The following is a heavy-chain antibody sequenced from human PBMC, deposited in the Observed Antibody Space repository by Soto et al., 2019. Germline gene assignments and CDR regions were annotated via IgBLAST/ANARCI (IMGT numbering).Heavy chain of an antibody. J-gene: IGHJ3*02. V-gene: IGHV4-31*03. CDR2: IYYSGST. CDR3: ARRRELLHDAFDI. CDR1: GGSISSGGYY. Sequence: QVQLQESGPGLVKPSQTLSLTCTVSGGSISSGGYYWSWIRQHPGKGLEWIGYIYYSGSTYYNPSLKSRVTISVDTSKNQFSLKQSSVTAADTAVYYCARRRELLHDAFDIWGQGTMVTVSS. D-gene: IGHD1-26*01.